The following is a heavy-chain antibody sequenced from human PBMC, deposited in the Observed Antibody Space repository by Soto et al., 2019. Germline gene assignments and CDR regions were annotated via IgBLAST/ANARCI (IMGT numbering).Heavy chain of an antibody. CDR3: ARGDRGAFDL. V-gene: IGHV3-74*01. Sequence: EVPLVESGGGLVRPGGSLRLSCAASGFTFSYYWMHWVRQAPGKGLVWVSRIHSDGSSTTYADVVKGRLICFRDNARNTVDLQMNSVRVEDTAVYYCARGDRGAFDLWGQGTVVTVSS. CDR2: IHSDGSST. D-gene: IGHD1-26*01. J-gene: IGHJ3*01. CDR1: GFTFSYYW.